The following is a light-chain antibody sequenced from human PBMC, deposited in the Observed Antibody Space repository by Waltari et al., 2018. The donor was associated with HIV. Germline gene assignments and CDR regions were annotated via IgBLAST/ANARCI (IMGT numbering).Light chain of an antibody. J-gene: IGLJ3*02. Sequence: QSALTQPRSVSGSPGQSVTISCTGTSSDVGAYNYVSWYQQHPGKAPKLMIFDVNKRPSGVPDRFSGAKSGNTASLTISGLHAEDEADYYCCSYADKYTWVFGGGTKLTVL. CDR1: SSDVGAYNY. V-gene: IGLV2-11*01. CDR3: CSYADKYTWV. CDR2: DVN.